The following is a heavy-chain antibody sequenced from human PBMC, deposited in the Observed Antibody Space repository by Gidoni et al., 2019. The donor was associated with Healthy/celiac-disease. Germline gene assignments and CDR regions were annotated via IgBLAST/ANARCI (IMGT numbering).Heavy chain of an antibody. Sequence: QVQLVQSGAEVKKPGASVKVSCKVSGYTLTELSMHWVRQAPGKGLEWMGGFDPEDGETIYAQKFQGRVTMTEDTSTDTAYMERSSLRSEDTAVYYCASFPRGWPLTHDAFDIWGQGTMVTVSS. J-gene: IGHJ3*02. CDR1: GYTLTELS. CDR2: FDPEDGET. D-gene: IGHD6-19*01. V-gene: IGHV1-24*01. CDR3: ASFPRGWPLTHDAFDI.